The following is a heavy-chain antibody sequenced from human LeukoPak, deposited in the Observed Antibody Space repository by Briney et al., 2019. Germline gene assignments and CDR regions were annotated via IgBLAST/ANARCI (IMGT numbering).Heavy chain of an antibody. D-gene: IGHD2/OR15-2a*01. CDR1: GFSFSSYA. CDR2: IYYSGST. J-gene: IGHJ6*03. CDR3: ARLTYHYYYMDV. Sequence: PGGALRLSCAASGFSFSSYAMHWMRQPPATVLALIGSIYYSGSTYYNPSLKSRVTISVDTSKNQFSLKLSSVTAADTAVYYCARLTYHYYYMDVWGKGTTVTVSS. V-gene: IGHV4-39*01.